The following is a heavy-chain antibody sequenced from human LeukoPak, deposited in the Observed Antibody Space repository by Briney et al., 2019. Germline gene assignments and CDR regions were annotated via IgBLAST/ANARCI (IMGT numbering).Heavy chain of an antibody. D-gene: IGHD5-18*01. J-gene: IGHJ4*02. CDR3: ARAPWIQLPFDY. Sequence: SETLSLTCAAYGGSFSGYYWSWIRQPPGKGLEWIGEINHSGSTNYNPSLKSRVTISVDTSKNQFSLKLSSVTAADTAVYYCARAPWIQLPFDYWGQGTLVTVSS. V-gene: IGHV4-34*01. CDR1: GGSFSGYY. CDR2: INHSGST.